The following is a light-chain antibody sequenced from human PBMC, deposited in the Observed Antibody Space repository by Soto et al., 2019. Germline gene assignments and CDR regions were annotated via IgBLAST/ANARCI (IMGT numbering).Light chain of an antibody. J-gene: IGLJ1*01. V-gene: IGLV1-40*01. Sequence: QSVLTQPPSLSGAPGQRVTISCSGSNSNFGAGSDVHWHQQVPGTAPKLLVFRNSNRPSGVPDRFSASKSGTSASLVITGLQADDEADYYCQSYDNSLSAYVFGTGTKVTVL. CDR1: NSNFGAGSD. CDR3: QSYDNSLSAYV. CDR2: RNS.